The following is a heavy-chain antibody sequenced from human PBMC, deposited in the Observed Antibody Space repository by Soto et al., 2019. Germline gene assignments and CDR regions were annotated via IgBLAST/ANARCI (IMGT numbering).Heavy chain of an antibody. J-gene: IGHJ6*02. CDR1: GFTFSSHA. D-gene: IGHD3-10*01. CDR2: ISGRGGSA. CDR3: AKDASAGGYYYYGMDV. V-gene: IGHV3-23*01. Sequence: GGSLRLSCAASGFTFSSHAMSWVRQAPGKGLEWVSTISGRGGSAYYADSVKGRFIISRDNSQNTLYLQMNSLRAEDTAIFYCAKDASAGGYYYYGMDVWGHGTTVTVSS.